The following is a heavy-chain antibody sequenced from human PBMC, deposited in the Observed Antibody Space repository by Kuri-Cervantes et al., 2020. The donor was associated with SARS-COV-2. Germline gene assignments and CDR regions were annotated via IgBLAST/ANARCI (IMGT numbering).Heavy chain of an antibody. CDR2: IIPILGTA. CDR3: AGSATGEGDY. Sequence: SVKVSCKASGGTFSSYAISWVRQAPGQGLEWMGKIIPILGTANYAQKFQGRVTITADKSTSTAYMELSSLRSEDTAVYYCAGSATGEGDYWGQGTLVTVSS. D-gene: IGHD7-27*01. CDR1: GGTFSSYA. V-gene: IGHV1-69*04. J-gene: IGHJ4*02.